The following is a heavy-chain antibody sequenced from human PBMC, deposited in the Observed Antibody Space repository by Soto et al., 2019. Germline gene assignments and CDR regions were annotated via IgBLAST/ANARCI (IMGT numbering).Heavy chain of an antibody. CDR3: ARAIGPTLFDY. Sequence: GGSLRLSCSASGFTFSSYDMHWVRQCTGKGLEWVSAIGTTGDTYYAGSVKGRFTISRENAKNSLYLQMNSLRAGDTAIYFCARAIGPTLFDYWGQGTLVTVS. CDR1: GFTFSSYD. D-gene: IGHD3-22*01. V-gene: IGHV3-13*04. CDR2: IGTTGDT. J-gene: IGHJ4*02.